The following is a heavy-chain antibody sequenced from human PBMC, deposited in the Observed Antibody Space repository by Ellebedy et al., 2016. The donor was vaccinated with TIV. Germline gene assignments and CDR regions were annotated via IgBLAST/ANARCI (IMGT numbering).Heavy chain of an antibody. D-gene: IGHD6-6*01. CDR3: ARGKYNSSMGAY. CDR1: GYTFTNYN. Sequence: ASVKVSCXASGYTFTNYNIHWERQAPGHGLEWMGIINPSGGSTSYAQKFQGRVTMTRDTSTSTVYMELSSLRSEDTAVYYCARGKYNSSMGAYWGQGTLVTVSS. CDR2: INPSGGST. V-gene: IGHV1-46*01. J-gene: IGHJ4*02.